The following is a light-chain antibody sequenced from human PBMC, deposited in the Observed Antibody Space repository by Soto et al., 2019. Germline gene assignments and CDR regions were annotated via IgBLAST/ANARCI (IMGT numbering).Light chain of an antibody. Sequence: QSALTQPASVSGAPGQSSTFSCTGTSSDVGGYDYVCWHQHHPGKAPKLMIYDVSNRPSGVSNRFPGSKSGNTASLTISGLQAEDEADYYCSSYTRDRTIIFGGGTKLTVL. V-gene: IGLV2-14*03. J-gene: IGLJ2*01. CDR1: SSDVGGYDY. CDR2: DVS. CDR3: SSYTRDRTII.